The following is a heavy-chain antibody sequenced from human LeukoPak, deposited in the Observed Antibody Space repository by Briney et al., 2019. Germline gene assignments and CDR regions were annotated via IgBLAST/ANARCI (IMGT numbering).Heavy chain of an antibody. Sequence: ASVKVSCKASVYTFTSYGISWVRQARGQGLEWMGWISAYNGNTNYAQKLQGRVTMTTDTSTSTAYMELRSLRSGDTAVYYCVRTISIAASDYWGQGTLVTVSS. J-gene: IGHJ4*02. CDR2: ISAYNGNT. CDR3: VRTISIAASDY. D-gene: IGHD6-6*01. CDR1: VYTFTSYG. V-gene: IGHV1-18*01.